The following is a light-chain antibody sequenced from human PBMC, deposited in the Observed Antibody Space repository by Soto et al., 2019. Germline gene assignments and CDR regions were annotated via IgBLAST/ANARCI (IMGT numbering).Light chain of an antibody. J-gene: IGKJ2*01. Sequence: EIVMTQSPATLSVSPGERATLSCRASQSVSSILAWYQQKPGQAPRLLIYGASTRATGIPARFSGSGSGTEFTLTIGSLQSEDFAVYYCQQYSIWPYTFGQGTKLEI. CDR2: GAS. CDR3: QQYSIWPYT. V-gene: IGKV3-15*01. CDR1: QSVSSI.